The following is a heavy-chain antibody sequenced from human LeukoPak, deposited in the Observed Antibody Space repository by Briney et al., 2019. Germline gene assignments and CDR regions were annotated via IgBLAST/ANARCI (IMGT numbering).Heavy chain of an antibody. Sequence: GGSLRLSCAASGFTFSSYAMHWVRQAPGKGLEWVAVIWYDGTNKYYADSVKGRFTISRDKSKNTLFLQMNSLRAEDTAVYYCARAAYDSSGYLTLWGQGTLVTVSS. CDR1: GFTFSSYA. J-gene: IGHJ4*02. D-gene: IGHD3-22*01. CDR2: IWYDGTNK. V-gene: IGHV3-33*08. CDR3: ARAAYDSSGYLTL.